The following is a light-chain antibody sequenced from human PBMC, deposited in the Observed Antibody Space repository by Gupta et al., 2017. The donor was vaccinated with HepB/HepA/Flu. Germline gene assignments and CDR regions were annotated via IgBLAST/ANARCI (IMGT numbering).Light chain of an antibody. Sequence: QSVLTQPPSVSGAPGQRVTISCTGSSSNIGAGYDVHWYQQLPGTAPKLVIYANSNRPSGVPDRFSGSKSGTLASLAITGLQTEDEADYYCQSYDSSLSGLGVFGGGTKLTVL. V-gene: IGLV1-40*01. CDR2: ANS. CDR3: QSYDSSLSGLGV. CDR1: SSNIGAGYD. J-gene: IGLJ3*02.